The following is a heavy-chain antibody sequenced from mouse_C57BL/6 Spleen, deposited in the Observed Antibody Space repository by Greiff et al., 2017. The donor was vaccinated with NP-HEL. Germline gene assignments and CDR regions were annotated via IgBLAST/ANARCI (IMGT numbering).Heavy chain of an antibody. CDR1: GYTFTSYW. CDR3: ARSGDDVWYFDV. V-gene: IGHV1-64*01. Sequence: QVQLQQPGAELVKPGASVKLSCKASGYTFTSYWMHWVKQRPGQGLEWIGMIHPNSGSTNYNEKFKSKATLTVDKSSSTAYMQLSSLTSEDSAVYYCARSGDDVWYFDVWGTGTTVTVSS. D-gene: IGHD2-12*01. J-gene: IGHJ1*03. CDR2: IHPNSGST.